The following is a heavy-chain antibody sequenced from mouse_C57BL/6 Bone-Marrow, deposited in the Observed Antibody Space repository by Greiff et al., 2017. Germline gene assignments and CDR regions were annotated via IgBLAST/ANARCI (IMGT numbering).Heavy chain of an antibody. D-gene: IGHD1-1*01. Sequence: QVTLKVCGPGILQPSQTLSLTCSFSGFSLSTFGMGVGWIRQPSGKGLEWLAHIWWDDDKYYNPALKSRLTISKATSKNQVFLKIANVDTADTATYYCARIGYYGSSPLMWYFDVWGTGTTVTVSS. J-gene: IGHJ1*03. CDR3: ARIGYYGSSPLMWYFDV. CDR1: GFSLSTFGMG. CDR2: IWWDDDK. V-gene: IGHV8-8*01.